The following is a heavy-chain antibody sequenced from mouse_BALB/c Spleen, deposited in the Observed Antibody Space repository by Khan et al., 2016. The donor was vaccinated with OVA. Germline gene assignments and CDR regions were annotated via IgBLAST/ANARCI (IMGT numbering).Heavy chain of an antibody. CDR1: GYTFTSYW. D-gene: IGHD4-1*01. V-gene: IGHV1-5*01. CDR2: IYPGNTDT. CDR3: TRRNWDVAWFAY. J-gene: IGHJ3*01. Sequence: EVQLQQSGTVLARPGASVKMSCKASGYTFTSYWMHWVKQRPGQGLKWIGDIYPGNTDTNYNQKFKGKAKLTAVTSTSTAYMELSSLTNEDSAVYYCTRRNWDVAWFAYWGQGTLVTVSA.